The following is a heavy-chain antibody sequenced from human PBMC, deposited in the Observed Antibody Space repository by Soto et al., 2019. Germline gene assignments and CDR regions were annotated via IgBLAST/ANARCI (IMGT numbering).Heavy chain of an antibody. CDR2: IFPNDEK. CDR1: GFSLSNGRIG. V-gene: IGHV2-26*01. J-gene: IGHJ4*02. D-gene: IGHD3-22*01. CDR3: ARVLYYSDISGYFYLPDY. Sequence: QVTLKESGPVLVKPTETLTLTCTVSGFSLSNGRIGMIWIRQPPGKALEWLAHIFPNDEKSYSTSLKNRLTISKDTSKCQVVLTMTNMDPVDTATYYCARVLYYSDISGYFYLPDYWGQGTLVTVSS.